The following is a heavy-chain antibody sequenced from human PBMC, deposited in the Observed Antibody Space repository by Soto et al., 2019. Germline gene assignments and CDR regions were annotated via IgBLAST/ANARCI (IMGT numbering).Heavy chain of an antibody. CDR3: ARVRANDYEIDY. V-gene: IGHV3-7*03. J-gene: IGHJ4*02. CDR1: GLMFGSYW. Sequence: EVQLVESGGGLVQPGGSLRLSCAASGLMFGSYWMTWVRHAPGKGLEWVANIKRDGSEKFYVDSVKGRFTISRDNADNSLFLHMNSLRAEDTAIYYCARVRANDYEIDYWGQGALVTVS. CDR2: IKRDGSEK. D-gene: IGHD4-17*01.